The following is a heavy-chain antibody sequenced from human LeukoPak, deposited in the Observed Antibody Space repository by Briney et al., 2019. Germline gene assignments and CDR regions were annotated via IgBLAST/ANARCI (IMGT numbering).Heavy chain of an antibody. CDR1: GFTFSSYA. V-gene: IGHV3-23*01. CDR2: FSGSGGNT. D-gene: IGHD6-19*01. CDR3: AREIAVAADYFDY. J-gene: IGHJ4*02. Sequence: GGSLRLSCAASGFTFSSYAMSWVRQAPGKGLEWVSTFSGSGGNTYYADSVKGRFTISRDNSKNTLYLQMNSLRAEDTAVYYCAREIAVAADYFDYWGQGTLVTVSS.